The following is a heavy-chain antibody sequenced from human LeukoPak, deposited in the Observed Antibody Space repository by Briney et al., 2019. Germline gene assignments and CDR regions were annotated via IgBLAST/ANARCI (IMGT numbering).Heavy chain of an antibody. D-gene: IGHD3-10*01. CDR2: INSDGSST. Sequence: GGSLRLSCAASKFTFSSHWMHWVRQVPGKGLVWVSRINSDGSSTTYADSVKGRFTISRDSAKNTLYLQMNSLRVEDTAVYYCVRSIYYFDFWGQGTLVTVSS. CDR3: VRSIYYFDF. CDR1: KFTFSSHW. V-gene: IGHV3-74*01. J-gene: IGHJ4*02.